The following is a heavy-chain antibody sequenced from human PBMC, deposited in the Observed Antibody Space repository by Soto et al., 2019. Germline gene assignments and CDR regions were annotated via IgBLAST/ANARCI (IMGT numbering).Heavy chain of an antibody. J-gene: IGHJ4*02. CDR2: IGTSGTNI. D-gene: IGHD2-21*01. Sequence: PGGSLRLSCAASGFTFTSYEFNWVRQAPGKGLEWISYIGTSGTNIYYADSVKGRFTVSRDNAKNALYLQMNSLRAEDTAIYYCAREALNCGGDCFAFWGEGALVTVSS. CDR3: AREALNCGGDCFAF. V-gene: IGHV3-48*03. CDR1: GFTFTSYE.